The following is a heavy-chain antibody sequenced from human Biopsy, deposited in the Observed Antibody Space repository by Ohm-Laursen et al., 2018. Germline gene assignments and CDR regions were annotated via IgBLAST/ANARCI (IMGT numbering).Heavy chain of an antibody. CDR1: GGAITSYY. D-gene: IGHD5-12*01. Sequence: SQTLSLTCAVSGGAITSYYWSWTRQPPGKGLEWIGNIFYSANTYYNPSLKSRVTISVDTSKNQFSLKLSSVTAADTAVYYCARLGSGDYFPTFFDFWGQGALVTVSS. CDR3: ARLGSGDYFPTFFDF. V-gene: IGHV4-31*11. CDR2: IFYSANT. J-gene: IGHJ4*02.